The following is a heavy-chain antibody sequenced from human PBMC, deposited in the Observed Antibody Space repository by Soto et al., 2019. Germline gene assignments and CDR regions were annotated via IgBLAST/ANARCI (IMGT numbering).Heavy chain of an antibody. CDR1: VFTFSSYD. Sequence: PGWSLRLSCAASVFTFSSYDMHWIRQTTGKGLEWISAIGTAGETYYPGSVKGRFTISRENAKNSLYLQINSLRAGDTAVYYCARDKYNWTNFYYYGMDVWGPGTTVTVSS. CDR2: IGTAGET. D-gene: IGHD1-20*01. J-gene: IGHJ6*02. CDR3: ARDKYNWTNFYYYGMDV. V-gene: IGHV3-13*01.